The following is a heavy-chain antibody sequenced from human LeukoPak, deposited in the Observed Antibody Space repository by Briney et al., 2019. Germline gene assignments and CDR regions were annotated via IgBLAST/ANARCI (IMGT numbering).Heavy chain of an antibody. CDR1: GYTFTSYD. J-gene: IGHJ5*02. CDR3: ARARGYCSSTSCPPRYWFDP. D-gene: IGHD2-2*03. V-gene: IGHV1-69*05. CDR2: IIPIFGTA. Sequence: SVKVSCKASGYTFTSYDINWVRQAPGQGLEWMGGIIPIFGTANYAQKFQGRVTITTDESTSTAYMELSSLRSEDTAVYYCARARGYCSSTSCPPRYWFDPWGQGTLVTVSS.